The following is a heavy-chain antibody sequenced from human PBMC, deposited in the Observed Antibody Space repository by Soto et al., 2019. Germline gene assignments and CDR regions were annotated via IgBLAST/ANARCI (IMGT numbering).Heavy chain of an antibody. J-gene: IGHJ5*02. CDR3: ARSPPRGVTTGRWFDP. D-gene: IGHD4-17*01. CDR2: IIPIFGTA. CDR1: GGTFSSYA. V-gene: IGHV1-69*01. Sequence: QVQLVQSGAEVKKPGSSVKVSCKASGGTFSSYAISWVRQAPGQGLEWMGGIIPIFGTANYAQKCQGRVTITADASTSTACMELSGLRSEDTAVYYCARSPPRGVTTGRWFDPWGQGTLVPVSS.